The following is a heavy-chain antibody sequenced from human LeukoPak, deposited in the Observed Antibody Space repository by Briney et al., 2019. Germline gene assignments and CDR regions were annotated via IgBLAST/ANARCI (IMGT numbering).Heavy chain of an antibody. CDR1: GYTFTSYG. V-gene: IGHV1-18*01. J-gene: IGHJ6*02. D-gene: IGHD6-13*01. Sequence: ASVKVSCKASGYTFTSYGISWVRQAPGQGLEWMGWISAYNGNTNYAQKFQGRVTMTTDTSTSTAYMELRSLRSDDTAVYYCARSHFHMAAAGNYYYGMDVWGQGTTVTVSS. CDR2: ISAYNGNT. CDR3: ARSHFHMAAAGNYYYGMDV.